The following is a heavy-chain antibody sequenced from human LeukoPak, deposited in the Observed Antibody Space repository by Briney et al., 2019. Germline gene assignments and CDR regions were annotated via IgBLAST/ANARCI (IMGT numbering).Heavy chain of an antibody. J-gene: IGHJ5*02. CDR3: ARRFSYYDSSGYYFQYNWFDP. CDR2: IYYSGST. CDR1: GGSISSSSYY. Sequence: SETLSLTCTVSGGSISSSSYYWGWIRQPPGKGLEWIGSIYYSGSTYYNPSLKSRVTISVDTSKNQFSLKLSSVTAADTAVYYCARRFSYYDSSGYYFQYNWFDPWGQGTLVTVSS. V-gene: IGHV4-39*01. D-gene: IGHD3-22*01.